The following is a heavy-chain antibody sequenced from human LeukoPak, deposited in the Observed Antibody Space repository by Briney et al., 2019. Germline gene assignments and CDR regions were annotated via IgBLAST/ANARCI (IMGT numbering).Heavy chain of an antibody. Sequence: GGSLRLSCAASKFTFSTYWMSWVRQAPGKGLEWVANIKQDGSEKDYVDSVKGRFTISRDNAKNSLYLQMNSLTAEDTAVYYCARESFAARWDWGQGTLVTVSS. CDR3: ARESFAARWD. D-gene: IGHD6-6*01. CDR1: KFTFSTYW. V-gene: IGHV3-7*01. J-gene: IGHJ4*02. CDR2: IKQDGSEK.